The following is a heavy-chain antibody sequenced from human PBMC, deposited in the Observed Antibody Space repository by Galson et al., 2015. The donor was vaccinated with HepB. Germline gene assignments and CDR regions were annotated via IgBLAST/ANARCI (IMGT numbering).Heavy chain of an antibody. CDR2: INSDGSST. J-gene: IGHJ4*02. CDR3: ARKGAVAGTFDY. Sequence: SCKASGYIFSSYWMHWVRQAPGKGLVWVSRINSDGSSTSYADSVKGRFTISRDNAKNTPYLQMNSLRAEDTAVYYCARKGAVAGTFDYWGQGTLVTVSS. D-gene: IGHD6-19*01. CDR1: GYIFSSYW. V-gene: IGHV3-74*01.